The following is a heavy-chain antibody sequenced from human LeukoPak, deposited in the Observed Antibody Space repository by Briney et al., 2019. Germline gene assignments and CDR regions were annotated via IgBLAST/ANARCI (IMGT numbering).Heavy chain of an antibody. J-gene: IGHJ4*02. V-gene: IGHV4-61*08. D-gene: IGHD3-22*01. Sequence: PSQTLSLTCTVSGGSISSGGCYWSWIRQPPGKGLQWIGNINYSGSTKYNPSLKSRVTISVDTSKNQFSLKLSSVTAADTAVYYCARWYYDSSGYRYFDYWGQGTLVTVSS. CDR3: ARWYYDSSGYRYFDY. CDR1: GGSISSGGCY. CDR2: INYSGST.